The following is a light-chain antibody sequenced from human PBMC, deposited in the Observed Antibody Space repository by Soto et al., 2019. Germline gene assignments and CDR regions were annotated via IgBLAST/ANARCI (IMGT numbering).Light chain of an antibody. V-gene: IGLV2-14*01. CDR3: ISYTSSSTVV. J-gene: IGLJ2*01. CDR1: SSDVGGYNF. Sequence: QSAATQPASVSGSPGQSITISCTGTSSDVGGYNFVSWYQQHPGKAPKLMIYDVSYRPSGVSDRFSGSKSGNTASLIISGLQAEDEADYYCISYTSSSTVVFGGGTKLTVL. CDR2: DVS.